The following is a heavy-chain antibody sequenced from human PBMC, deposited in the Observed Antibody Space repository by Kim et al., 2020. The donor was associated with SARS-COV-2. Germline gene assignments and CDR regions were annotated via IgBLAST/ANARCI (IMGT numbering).Heavy chain of an antibody. V-gene: IGHV3-23*01. CDR1: GFIFSSYA. Sequence: GGSLRLSCAASGFIFSSYAMSWVRQAPGKGLEWVSAISGSGGSTYYADSVKGRFTISRDNSKNTLYLQMNSLRAEDTAVYYCAKDLSVVVPAASNVWGQGTLVTVSS. CDR3: AKDLSVVVPAASNV. D-gene: IGHD2-2*01. CDR2: ISGSGGST. J-gene: IGHJ4*02.